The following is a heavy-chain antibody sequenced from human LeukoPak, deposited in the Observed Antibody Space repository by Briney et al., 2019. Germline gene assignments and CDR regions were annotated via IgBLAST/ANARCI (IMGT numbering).Heavy chain of an antibody. CDR2: IYPGDSDI. D-gene: IGHD3-22*01. V-gene: IGHV5-51*01. J-gene: IGHJ4*02. CDR3: ARLASYHYYDSSGPFDY. CDR1: GYSFTNYW. Sequence: GESLKISCKGSGYSFTNYWIAWVRQMPGKGLEWMGIIYPGDSDIRYSPSFQGQVTISADKSISTAYLQWSSLKASDTAMYYCARLASYHYYDSSGPFDYWGQGTLVTVSS.